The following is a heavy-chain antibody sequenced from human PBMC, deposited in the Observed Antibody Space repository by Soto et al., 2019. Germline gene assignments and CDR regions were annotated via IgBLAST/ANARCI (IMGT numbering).Heavy chain of an antibody. CDR3: AREELPIYYSGMDV. Sequence: ASVKVSCKASGYIFTGYHMHWVRQAPGQGLEWMGWINPNSGGTKYAQKFQGRVTITRDTSISTAYMELSSLRSDDTAVYYCAREELPIYYSGMDVWGQGTTVTVSS. J-gene: IGHJ6*02. CDR2: INPNSGGT. V-gene: IGHV1-2*02. D-gene: IGHD1-7*01. CDR1: GYIFTGYH.